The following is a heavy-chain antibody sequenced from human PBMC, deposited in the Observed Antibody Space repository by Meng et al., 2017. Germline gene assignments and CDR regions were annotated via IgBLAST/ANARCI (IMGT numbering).Heavy chain of an antibody. CDR1: GGSISSSNW. Sequence: SETLSLTCTVSGGSISSSNWWSWVRQPPGKGLEWIGEIYHSGSTNYNPSLKSRVTISVDKSKNQFSQKLSSVTAADTAVYYCAREARRVGSSSGWFGQTFDYWGQGTLVTVSS. CDR3: AREARRVGSSSGWFGQTFDY. V-gene: IGHV4-4*02. J-gene: IGHJ4*02. D-gene: IGHD6-19*01. CDR2: IYHSGST.